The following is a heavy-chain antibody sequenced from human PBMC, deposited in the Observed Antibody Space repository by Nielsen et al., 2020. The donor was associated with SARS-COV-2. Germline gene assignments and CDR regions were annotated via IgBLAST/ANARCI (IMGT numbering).Heavy chain of an antibody. J-gene: IGHJ4*02. CDR3: ASATIAVAGPPDY. V-gene: IGHV4-59*08. CDR1: GGSISSYY. D-gene: IGHD6-19*01. CDR2: IYYSGST. Sequence: SETLSLTCTVSGGSISSYYWSWIRQPPGKGLEWIGFIYYSGSTNYNPSLKSRVTISVDTSKTQFSLKLSFVTAADTAVYYCASATIAVAGPPDYWGQGTLVTVSS.